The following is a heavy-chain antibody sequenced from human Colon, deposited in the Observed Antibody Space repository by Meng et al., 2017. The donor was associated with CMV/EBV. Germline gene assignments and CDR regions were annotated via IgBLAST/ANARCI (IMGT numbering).Heavy chain of an antibody. Sequence: QVPLVESGGGVVQPGGSLRLSCGASGFRFSESGIHWLRQAPGKGLEWVSFIDTTNHYYADSVKGRFTISRDDSKRMVYLQMNNLKTEDTAMYFCSNGLLGVQGHWGQGTLVTVSS. J-gene: IGHJ4*02. V-gene: IGHV3-30*02. CDR3: SNGLLGVQGH. D-gene: IGHD3-3*01. CDR2: IDTTNH. CDR1: GFRFSESG.